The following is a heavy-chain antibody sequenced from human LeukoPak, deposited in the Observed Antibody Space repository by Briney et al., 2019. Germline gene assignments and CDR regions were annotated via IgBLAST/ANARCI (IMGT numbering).Heavy chain of an antibody. CDR1: GGSFSGYY. Sequence: SETLSLTCAVYGGSFSGYYWSWIRQPPGKGLEWIGEINHSGSTNYNPSLKSRATISVDTSKNQFSLKLSSVTAADTAVYYCARVRYYDSSGYYALGRASYYFDYWGQGTLVTVSS. J-gene: IGHJ4*02. V-gene: IGHV4-34*01. D-gene: IGHD3-22*01. CDR3: ARVRYYDSSGYYALGRASYYFDY. CDR2: INHSGST.